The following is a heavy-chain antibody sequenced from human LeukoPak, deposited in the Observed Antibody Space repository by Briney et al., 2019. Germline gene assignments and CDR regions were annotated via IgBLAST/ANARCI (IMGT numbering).Heavy chain of an antibody. D-gene: IGHD6-6*01. V-gene: IGHV3-23*01. Sequence: PGGSLRLSCAASGFTFSSFGMHWVRQAPGKGLEWVSSISDSGGSTFYADSVKGRFTISRDNSKNTLYLQMNSLRAEDTAVFYCARVLSIARNDRDAFDIWGQGTMVTVS. CDR1: GFTFSSFG. CDR3: ARVLSIARNDRDAFDI. J-gene: IGHJ3*02. CDR2: ISDSGGST.